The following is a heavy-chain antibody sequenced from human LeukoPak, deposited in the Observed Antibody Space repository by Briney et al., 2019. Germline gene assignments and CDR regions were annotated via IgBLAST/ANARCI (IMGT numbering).Heavy chain of an antibody. CDR3: ARCIAAADHYFDY. V-gene: IGHV4-39*01. J-gene: IGHJ4*02. CDR1: GGSISSSSYY. CDR2: IYYSGST. Sequence: SETLSLTCTVSGGSISSSSYYWGWIRQPPGKGLEWIGSIYYSGSTYYNPSLKSRVTISVDTSKNQFSLKLSSVTAADTAVYYCARCIAAADHYFDYWGQGTLVTVSS. D-gene: IGHD6-13*01.